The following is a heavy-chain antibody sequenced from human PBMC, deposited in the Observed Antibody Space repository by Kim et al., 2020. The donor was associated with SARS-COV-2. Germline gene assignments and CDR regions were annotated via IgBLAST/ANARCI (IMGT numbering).Heavy chain of an antibody. CDR2: ISGSGGST. D-gene: IGHD4-17*01. CDR3: AKDPRALTTVTTSGIDY. V-gene: IGHV3-23*01. CDR1: GFTFSSYA. Sequence: GGSLRLSCAASGFTFSSYAMSWFRQAPGKGLEWVSAISGSGGSTYYADSVKGRFTISRDNSKNTLYLQMNSLRAEDTAVYYCAKDPRALTTVTTSGIDYWGQGTLVTVSS. J-gene: IGHJ4*02.